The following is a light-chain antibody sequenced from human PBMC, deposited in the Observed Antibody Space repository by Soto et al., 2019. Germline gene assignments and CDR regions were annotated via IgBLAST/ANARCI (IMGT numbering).Light chain of an antibody. Sequence: EIVLTQSPGTLSLSPGERATLSCRASQSVPRSYLAWYQQKPGQAPRLLIYGTSSRATGIPDRFSGSGSGTDFTLTISRLEPEDFAVYYCQQYGSSPTFGQGTRLEIK. CDR2: GTS. CDR3: QQYGSSPT. V-gene: IGKV3-20*01. CDR1: QSVPRSY. J-gene: IGKJ5*01.